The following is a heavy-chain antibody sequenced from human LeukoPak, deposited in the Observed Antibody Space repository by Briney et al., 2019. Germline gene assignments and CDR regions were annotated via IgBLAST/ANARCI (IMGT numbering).Heavy chain of an antibody. CDR3: AKGSDYDSSGSCYFDY. CDR1: GFNFRSYA. CDR2: ISGSGNTT. V-gene: IGHV3-23*01. D-gene: IGHD3-22*01. J-gene: IGHJ4*02. Sequence: GGYMRLSCAASGFNFRSYAMSWVRQAPGKGLEWVSGISGSGNTTDYADSEKGRFTISIDNSKNTLYVQVNSLGTEDTAADYCAKGSDYDSSGSCYFDYWGQGTLVTVSS.